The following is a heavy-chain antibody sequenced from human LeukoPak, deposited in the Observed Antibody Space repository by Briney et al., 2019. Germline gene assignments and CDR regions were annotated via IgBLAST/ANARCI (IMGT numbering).Heavy chain of an antibody. CDR1: GGSISGFY. D-gene: IGHD6-19*01. V-gene: IGHV4-59*08. CDR2: IYSSGST. J-gene: IGHJ4*02. CDR3: ARHLNSGWYPYFDY. Sequence: SETLSLTCTVSGGSISGFYWSWIRQPPGQGLEWIGYIYSSGSTNYHPSLNSRATISVDRSENQFSLNLSSVTAADTAVYYCARHLNSGWYPYFDYWGQGTLVTVSS.